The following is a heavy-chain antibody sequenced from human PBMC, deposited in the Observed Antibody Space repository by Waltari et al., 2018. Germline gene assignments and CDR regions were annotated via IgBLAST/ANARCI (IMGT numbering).Heavy chain of an antibody. D-gene: IGHD6-6*01. CDR2: IYWNDDK. CDR3: AHHTLSSPFDY. J-gene: IGHJ4*02. Sequence: QITLKESGPTLVKPTQTLTLPCTFSGFSLLPSGVGVGWIRQPPGKALEWLALIYWNDDKRYSPSLKSRLTITKDTSKNQVVLTMTNMDPVDTATYYCAHHTLSSPFDYWGQGTLVTVSS. V-gene: IGHV2-5*01. CDR1: GFSLLPSGVG.